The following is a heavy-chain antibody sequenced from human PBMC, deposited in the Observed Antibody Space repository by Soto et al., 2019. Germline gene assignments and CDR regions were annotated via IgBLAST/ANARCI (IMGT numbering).Heavy chain of an antibody. CDR2: IYYSGTT. D-gene: IGHD1-26*01. CDR3: ARREIQGPIDY. V-gene: IGHV4-28*01. Sequence: QVQLQESGPGLVKPSDTLSLTCAVSGYSISSSNWWGWIRQPPGKGLEWIGYIYYSGTTYYNPSLKSRVTMSVDTAKKQVSQKLTAVTAVDTAVYYCARREIQGPIDYWGQGTLVTVSS. J-gene: IGHJ4*02. CDR1: GYSISSSNW.